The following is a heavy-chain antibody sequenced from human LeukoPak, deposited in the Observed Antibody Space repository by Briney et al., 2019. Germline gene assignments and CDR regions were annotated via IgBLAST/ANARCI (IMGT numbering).Heavy chain of an antibody. J-gene: IGHJ3*02. D-gene: IGHD2-2*01. V-gene: IGHV1-3*01. CDR1: GYTFTSYA. CDR3: ARGEPAAMGAFDI. Sequence: ASVKVSCTASGYTFTSYAMHWVRQAPGQRLEWMGWINAGNGNTKYSQKFQGRVTITRDTSASTAYMELSSLRSEDTAVYYCARGEPAAMGAFDIWGQGTMVTVSS. CDR2: INAGNGNT.